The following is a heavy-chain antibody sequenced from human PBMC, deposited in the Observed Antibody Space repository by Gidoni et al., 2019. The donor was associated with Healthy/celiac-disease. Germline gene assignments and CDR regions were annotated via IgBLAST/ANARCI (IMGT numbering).Heavy chain of an antibody. CDR1: GGSFSGYY. CDR2: INHSGST. D-gene: IGHD3-10*01. V-gene: IGHV4-34*01. Sequence: QVQLQQWGAGLLKPSETLSLTCAVYGGSFSGYYWSWIRQPPGKGLEWIGEINHSGSTNYNPSLKSRVTISVDTSKNQFSLKLSSVTAADTAVYYCARGQVVRGVRSRARGSHFDYWGQGTLVTVSS. CDR3: ARGQVVRGVRSRARGSHFDY. J-gene: IGHJ4*02.